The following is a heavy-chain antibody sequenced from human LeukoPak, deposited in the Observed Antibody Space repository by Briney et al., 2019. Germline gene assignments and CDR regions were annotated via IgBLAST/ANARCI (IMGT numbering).Heavy chain of an antibody. J-gene: IGHJ4*02. Sequence: PGGSLRLSCAASRLTFSNYWMNWVRQAPGRGLEWVANIKEDGSEKYYVDSVKGRFTISRDNAKNSLDLQMNSLRAEDTAVYYCATGRYCSSTSCSAHFDYWGQGTLVTVSS. CDR2: IKEDGSEK. CDR1: RLTFSNYW. D-gene: IGHD2-2*01. V-gene: IGHV3-7*01. CDR3: ATGRYCSSTSCSAHFDY.